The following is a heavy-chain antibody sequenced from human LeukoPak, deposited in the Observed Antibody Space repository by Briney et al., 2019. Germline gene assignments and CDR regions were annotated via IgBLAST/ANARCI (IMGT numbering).Heavy chain of an antibody. CDR3: AKDQGGSSYSFDY. J-gene: IGHJ4*02. D-gene: IGHD5-18*01. CDR1: GDSVTSSSYS. CDR2: IYYYGST. V-gene: IGHV4-39*07. Sequence: SETLSLTCTVSGDSVTSSSYSWGWIRQSPGKGLEWIGTIYYYGSTNYNPSLKSRVTLSVDTSKNQFSLKLSSVTAADTAVYYCAKDQGGSSYSFDYWGRGTLVTVSS.